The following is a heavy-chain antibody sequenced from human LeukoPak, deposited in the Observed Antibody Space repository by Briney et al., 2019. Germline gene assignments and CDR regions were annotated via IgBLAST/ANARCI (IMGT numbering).Heavy chain of an antibody. CDR3: ARFGGPHAFDI. D-gene: IGHD3-3*01. J-gene: IGHJ3*02. Sequence: PSETLSLTCTVSGGSISSGSYYWSWIRQPAGTGLEWIGRMDISGSTNYNPSLKSRVTISVDTSKNQFSLKLSSVTAADTAVYYCARFGGPHAFDIWGQGTMVTVSS. V-gene: IGHV4-61*02. CDR2: MDISGST. CDR1: GGSISSGSYY.